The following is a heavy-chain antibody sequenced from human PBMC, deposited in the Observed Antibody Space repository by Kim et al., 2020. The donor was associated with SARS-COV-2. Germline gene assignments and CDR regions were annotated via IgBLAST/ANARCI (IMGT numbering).Heavy chain of an antibody. J-gene: IGHJ5*02. CDR2: ISHSGST. CDR3: SRGGPASFAP. V-gene: IGHV4-34*01. D-gene: IGHD2-2*01. CDR1: GGSLSGYF. Sequence: SETLSLTCGVYGGSLSGYFWSWIRQSPGKGLEWIGEISHSGSTNYNPSLKSRITISVDTSDKQFSLKLTSVTAADTAVYYCSRGGPASFAPWGQGTPVT.